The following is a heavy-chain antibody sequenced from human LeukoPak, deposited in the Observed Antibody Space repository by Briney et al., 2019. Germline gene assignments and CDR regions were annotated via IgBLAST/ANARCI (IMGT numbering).Heavy chain of an antibody. CDR2: ISYDGSNK. CDR3: ARDTSLDY. CDR1: GFTFSSYA. D-gene: IGHD3-16*01. J-gene: IGHJ4*02. Sequence: GGSLRLSCAASGFTFSSYAMHWVRQAPGKGLEWVAVISYDGSNKCYADSVKGRYTISRDNSKNTLYLQMNSLRAEDTAVYYCARDTSLDYWGQGTLVTVSS. V-gene: IGHV3-30*04.